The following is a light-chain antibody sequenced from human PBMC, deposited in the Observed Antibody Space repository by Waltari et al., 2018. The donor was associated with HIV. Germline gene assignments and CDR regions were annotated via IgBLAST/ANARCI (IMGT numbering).Light chain of an antibody. CDR1: SSDVGRYNY. Sequence: QSALTQPASVSGSPGQSITISCTGTSSDVGRYNYVSWYQQHPGKAPKLMSYEVSNRPSGVSNRFSGSKSGNTASLTISGLQAEDEADYYCSSYTSSSTLVVFGGGTKLTVL. CDR2: EVS. J-gene: IGLJ2*01. V-gene: IGLV2-14*01. CDR3: SSYTSSSTLVV.